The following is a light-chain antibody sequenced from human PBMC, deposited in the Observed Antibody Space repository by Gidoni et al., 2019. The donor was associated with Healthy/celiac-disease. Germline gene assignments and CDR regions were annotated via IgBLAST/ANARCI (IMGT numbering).Light chain of an antibody. V-gene: IGKV3-20*01. Sequence: IVLTQSPGTLSLSLGEKATLSCRASQSVSRSYLAWYQQKPGQAPRLLIYGASSRATGIPDRFSGSGSGTDFTLTISRLETEDFAVYYCQQYGSSPPLTFGQGTRLEIK. J-gene: IGKJ5*01. CDR2: GAS. CDR1: QSVSRSY. CDR3: QQYGSSPPLT.